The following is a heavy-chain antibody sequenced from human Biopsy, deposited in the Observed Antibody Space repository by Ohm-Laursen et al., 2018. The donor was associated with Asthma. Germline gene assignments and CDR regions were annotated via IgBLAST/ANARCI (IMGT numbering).Heavy chain of an antibody. CDR2: IYSGGGT. CDR1: GFTVSTNG. V-gene: IGHV3-53*01. D-gene: IGHD3-22*01. Sequence: GSLRLSCAASGFTVSTNGMSWVRQPPGKGLEWVSVIYSGGGTYYADSVQGRVTISRDNSKNTLSLQMNSLRAEDTAVYCCARGDSSNWSHYYFDYWGQGTLVTVSS. J-gene: IGHJ4*02. CDR3: ARGDSSNWSHYYFDY.